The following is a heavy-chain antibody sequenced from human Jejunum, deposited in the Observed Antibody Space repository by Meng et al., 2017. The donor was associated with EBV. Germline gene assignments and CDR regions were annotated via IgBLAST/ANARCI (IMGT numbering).Heavy chain of an antibody. D-gene: IGHD5-24*01. J-gene: IGHJ5*02. CDR1: GDTFTRYY. V-gene: IGHV1-46*01. CDR2: INPTGDSI. Sequence: QVQLVQSGAEVKKPGASVKVSCKVSGDTFTRYYMHWVRQAPGQGLEWMGIINPTGDSITYAEKFQGRLTMTRDTSTTTAYMELSSLRSEDTAVYYCAGGMTIRQNWFDPWGQGTLVTVSS. CDR3: AGGMTIRQNWFDP.